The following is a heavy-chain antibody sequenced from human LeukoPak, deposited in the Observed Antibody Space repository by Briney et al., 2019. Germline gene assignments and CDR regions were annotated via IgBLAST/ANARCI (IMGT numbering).Heavy chain of an antibody. CDR1: GFIISNYA. J-gene: IGHJ4*02. CDR2: ISGSGGNT. CDR3: ATESNWNDFDY. Sequence: GGSLRLSCAASGFIISNYAMSWVRQAPGKGLQWVSGISGSGGNTNYVDSVKGRFTISRDNSKNTLYLQMNNLRAEDTAVYYCATESNWNDFDYWGQGTLVTVSS. V-gene: IGHV3-23*01. D-gene: IGHD1-1*01.